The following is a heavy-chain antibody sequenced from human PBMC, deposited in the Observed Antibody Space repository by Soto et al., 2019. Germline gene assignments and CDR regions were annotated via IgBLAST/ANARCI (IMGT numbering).Heavy chain of an antibody. CDR2: TRPNNGNT. J-gene: IGHJ4*02. Sequence: SVKVSCKASGYTFSIYGINWVRQAPGQGLEWMGWTRPNNGNTKYAQNLQGRVTMTTDTSTSTAYMELRSLRPDDTAVYYCVRDLDGSGSYYTDYWGQGTLVTVSS. CDR1: GYTFSIYG. V-gene: IGHV1-18*01. CDR3: VRDLDGSGSYYTDY. D-gene: IGHD3-10*01.